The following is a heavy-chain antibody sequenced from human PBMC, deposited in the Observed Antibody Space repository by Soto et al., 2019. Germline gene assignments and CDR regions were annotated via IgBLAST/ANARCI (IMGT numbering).Heavy chain of an antibody. J-gene: IGHJ4*02. CDR3: AREVSGVQDFDY. D-gene: IGHD2-21*01. CDR1: GGSITNTDW. V-gene: IGHV4-4*02. CDR2: IFQSGIT. Sequence: SETLSLTCAVSGGSITNTDWWNWVRQPPGKGLEWIGEIFQSGITNYNPSLKSRVTISIDRSKNYLSLNLDSVTAADTPVYYCAREVSGVQDFDYWGRGTLVTVSS.